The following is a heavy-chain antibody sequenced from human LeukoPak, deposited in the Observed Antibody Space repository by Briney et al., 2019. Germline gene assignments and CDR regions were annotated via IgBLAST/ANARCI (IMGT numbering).Heavy chain of an antibody. CDR1: GYTFTNFG. D-gene: IGHD2-2*01. V-gene: IGHV1-18*01. CDR2: ISAYSGNT. CDR3: ATDIATVVHQD. J-gene: IGHJ4*02. Sequence: GASVKVSCKASGYTFTNFGITWVRQAPGQGLEWMGWISAYSGNTNYVQKFQGRVTMATDTSTSTAYMELRSLRSDDTAVYYCATDIATVVHQDWGQGTLVTVSS.